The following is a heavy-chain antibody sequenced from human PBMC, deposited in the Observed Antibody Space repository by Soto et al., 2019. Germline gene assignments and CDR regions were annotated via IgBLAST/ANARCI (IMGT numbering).Heavy chain of an antibody. J-gene: IGHJ4*02. V-gene: IGHV4-59*01. Sequence: SETLSLTSTVSGGSIKSYYGRWIRQPPGKGLEWIGSIYYTGSTNYNPSLKSRVTISVDTSKNQFSLKLSSVTAADTAVYYCARRESSTSFDSWGQGTLVTVSS. CDR2: IYYTGST. CDR1: GGSIKSYY. CDR3: ARRESSTSFDS. D-gene: IGHD1-26*01.